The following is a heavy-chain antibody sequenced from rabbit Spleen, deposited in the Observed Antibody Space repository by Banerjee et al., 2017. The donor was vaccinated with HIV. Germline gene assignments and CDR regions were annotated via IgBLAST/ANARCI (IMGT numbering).Heavy chain of an antibody. J-gene: IGHJ6*01. CDR1: GVSFSYSSY. Sequence: QSLEESGGDLVKPGASLTLTCTASGVSFSYSSYMCWVRQAPGKGLEWVACIDAGSSGFTYFANWAKGRFTVSKTSSTTVTLQMTRLTAADTATCFCARDTSSSFSSYGMDLWGPGTLVTVS. D-gene: IGHD1-1*01. CDR2: IDAGSSGFT. V-gene: IGHV1S40*01. CDR3: ARDTSSSFSSYGMDL.